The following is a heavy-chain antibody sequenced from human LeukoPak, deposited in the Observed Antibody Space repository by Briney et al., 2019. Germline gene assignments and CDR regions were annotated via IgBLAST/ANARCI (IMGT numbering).Heavy chain of an antibody. J-gene: IGHJ4*02. CDR1: GGTFSSYA. CDR3: ARAPYYYDSSGYFAFDY. Sequence: SVKVSCKASGGTFSSYAISWVRQAPGQGLEWMGRIIPILGIANYAQKFQGRVTITADKSTSTAYMELSSLRSEDTAVYYCARAPYYYDSSGYFAFDYWGQGTLVTVSS. CDR2: IIPILGIA. V-gene: IGHV1-69*04. D-gene: IGHD3-22*01.